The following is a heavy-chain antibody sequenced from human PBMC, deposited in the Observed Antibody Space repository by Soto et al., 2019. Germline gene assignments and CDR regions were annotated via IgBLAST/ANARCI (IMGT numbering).Heavy chain of an antibody. CDR3: AKRYWYYGSGLWDY. J-gene: IGHJ4*02. CDR2: ISGSGGST. V-gene: IGHV3-23*01. Sequence: GGSLRLSCAASGFTFSSYAMSWVRQAPGKGLEWVSAISGSGGSTYYTDSVKGRFTISRDNSKNTLYLQMNSLRAEDTAVYYCAKRYWYYGSGLWDYWGQGTLVTVSS. CDR1: GFTFSSYA. D-gene: IGHD3-22*01.